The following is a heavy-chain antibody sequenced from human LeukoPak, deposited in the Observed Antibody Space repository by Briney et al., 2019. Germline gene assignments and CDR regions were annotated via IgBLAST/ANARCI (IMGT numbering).Heavy chain of an antibody. V-gene: IGHV1-2*02. Sequence: GASVKVSCKTSGYTFSAHYLHWVRQAPGQRPEWVGRIDPASSGTHYAQKFQGRVTVTRDTSTTTVDMELSGLRSDDTAVYYCARVPGPYTTSRFDFWGQGTLVTVSS. CDR1: GYTFSAHY. D-gene: IGHD2-2*02. J-gene: IGHJ4*02. CDR3: ARVPGPYTTSRFDF. CDR2: IDPASSGT.